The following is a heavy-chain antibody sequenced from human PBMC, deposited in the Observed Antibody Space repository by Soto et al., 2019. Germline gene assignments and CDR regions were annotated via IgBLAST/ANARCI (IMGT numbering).Heavy chain of an antibody. CDR3: AKDTEEGYDFWSGIDAFDI. J-gene: IGHJ3*02. Sequence: AGGSLRLSCAASGFTFDDYAMHWVRQAPGKGLEWVSGISWNSGSIGYADSVKGRFTISRDNAKNSLYLQMNSLRAEDTALYYCAKDTEEGYDFWSGIDAFDIWGQGTMVTVSS. CDR2: ISWNSGSI. CDR1: GFTFDDYA. D-gene: IGHD3-3*01. V-gene: IGHV3-9*01.